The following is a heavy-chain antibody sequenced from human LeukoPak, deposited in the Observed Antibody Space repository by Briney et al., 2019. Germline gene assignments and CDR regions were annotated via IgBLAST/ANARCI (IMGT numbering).Heavy chain of an antibody. CDR1: GGTFSSYA. CDR2: IIPILGIA. V-gene: IGHV1-69*04. Sequence: SVKVSCKASGGTFSSYAISWVRQAPGQGLEWMGRIIPILGIANYAQKLQGRVTMTTDTSTTTAYMELRSLRSDDTAVYYCARGAGAAPLEYWGQGTLVTVSS. CDR3: ARGAGAAPLEY. J-gene: IGHJ4*02. D-gene: IGHD2-15*01.